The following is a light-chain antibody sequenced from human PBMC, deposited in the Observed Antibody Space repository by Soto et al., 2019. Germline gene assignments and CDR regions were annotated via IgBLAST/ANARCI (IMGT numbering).Light chain of an antibody. V-gene: IGLV1-40*01. CDR1: SSNIGAGYD. Sequence: QSVLTQPPSVSGAPGQRVTISCTGSSSNIGAGYDVHWYQQLPGTAPKLLIYGNSNRPSGVPDRFSGSKSGTSASLAITGXXXXXXXXXXCQSYDSSLSGSVFGGGTK. CDR2: GNS. CDR3: QSYDSSLSGSV. J-gene: IGLJ3*02.